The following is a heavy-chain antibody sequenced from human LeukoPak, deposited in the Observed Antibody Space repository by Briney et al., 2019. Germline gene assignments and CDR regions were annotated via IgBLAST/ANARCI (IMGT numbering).Heavy chain of an antibody. CDR3: AKGGIEVGHPAWLYFIDS. J-gene: IGHJ4*02. V-gene: IGHV3-33*06. Sequence: PVRSLRLSCAASGFIFSNYGMHWVRQVPGKGLEWVGIIWNDGSRKDYGDSVKGRFTISRDNSKNTLYLQMNTLRVEDTALYYCAKGGIEVGHPAWLYFIDSWGQGTLVTVSS. CDR2: IWNDGSRK. CDR1: GFIFSNYG. D-gene: IGHD6-19*01.